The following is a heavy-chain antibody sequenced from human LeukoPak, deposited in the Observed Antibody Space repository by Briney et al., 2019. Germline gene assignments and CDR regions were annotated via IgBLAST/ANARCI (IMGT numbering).Heavy chain of an antibody. J-gene: IGHJ5*02. V-gene: IGHV4-38-2*02. CDR1: GYSISSGYY. Sequence: SETLSLTCTVSGYSISSGYYWGWIRQPPGKGLEWIGSIYHSGSTYYNPSLKSRVTISVNTSKNQFSLKLSSVTAADTGVYYCARDWYYYGSGSYLRWFDPWGQGTLVTVSS. CDR3: ARDWYYYGSGSYLRWFDP. CDR2: IYHSGST. D-gene: IGHD3-10*01.